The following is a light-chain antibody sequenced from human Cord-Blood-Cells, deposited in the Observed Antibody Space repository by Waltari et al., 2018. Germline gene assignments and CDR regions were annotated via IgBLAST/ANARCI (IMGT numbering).Light chain of an antibody. Sequence: QSALPQPPPASGAPGRQATTSCTAGSYNNGAGYDVPWYQQHHGKAPKRLIYGNSNRPSRVPDRFSVSKSGTSASLAITVLQGEDDADYYCQSDYSSMSGVVVAGGPKLTVL. CDR3: QSDYSSMSGVV. V-gene: IGLV1-40*01. CDR2: GNS. J-gene: IGLJ2*01. CDR1: SYNNGAGYD.